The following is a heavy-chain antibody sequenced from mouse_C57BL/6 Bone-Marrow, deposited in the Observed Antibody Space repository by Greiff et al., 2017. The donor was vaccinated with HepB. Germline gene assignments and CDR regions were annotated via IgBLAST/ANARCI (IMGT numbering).Heavy chain of an antibody. Sequence: EVQGVESVAELVRPGASVKLSCTASGFNIKNTYMHWVKQRPEQGLEWIGRIDPANGNTKYAPKFQGKATITADTSSNTAYLQLSSLTSEDTAIYYCARGRRLRLRNYFDYWGQGTTLTVSS. CDR1: GFNIKNTY. D-gene: IGHD3-2*02. J-gene: IGHJ2*01. CDR2: IDPANGNT. V-gene: IGHV14-3*01. CDR3: ARGRRLRLRNYFDY.